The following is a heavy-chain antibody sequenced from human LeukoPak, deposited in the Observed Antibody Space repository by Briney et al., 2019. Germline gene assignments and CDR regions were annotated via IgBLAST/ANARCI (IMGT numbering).Heavy chain of an antibody. CDR1: GYTFTGYY. Sequence: ASVKVSCKASGYTFTGYYMHWVRQAPGQGLEWMGWINPNSGGTNYAQKFQGRVTMTRDTSISTAYMELSRLRSDDTAVYYCARESYGSGTSDYWGQGTLVTVSS. CDR2: INPNSGGT. D-gene: IGHD3-10*01. CDR3: ARESYGSGTSDY. J-gene: IGHJ4*02. V-gene: IGHV1-2*02.